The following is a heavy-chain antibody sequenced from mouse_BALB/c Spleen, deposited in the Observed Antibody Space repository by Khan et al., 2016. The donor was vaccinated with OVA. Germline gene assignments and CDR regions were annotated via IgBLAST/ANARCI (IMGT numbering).Heavy chain of an antibody. J-gene: IGHJ4*01. CDR1: GYSITSDYA. Sequence: EVQLQESGPGLVKPSQSLSLTCTVTGYSITSDYAWNWIRQFPGNKLEWMGYISSTGSTSYNPSLHSRISITRDTSKNQFFLHSNSVTTEDTATYYCAGSLYYSDSYAMDYWGQGTSVTVSS. CDR3: AGSLYYSDSYAMDY. V-gene: IGHV3-2*02. CDR2: ISSTGST. D-gene: IGHD2-13*01.